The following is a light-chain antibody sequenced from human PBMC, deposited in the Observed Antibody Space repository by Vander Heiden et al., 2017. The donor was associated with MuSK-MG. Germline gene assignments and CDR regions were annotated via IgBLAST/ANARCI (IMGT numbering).Light chain of an antibody. CDR3: QSYDSSLSGVI. CDR1: SSNSGAAYD. Sequence: QSVLTQPPSVSWAPGHRATISCTGSSSNSGAAYDVYWYQHHPGTAPKLLIYDDRNRRSGVPDRFSGSKSGTSASVAITGLQAEDEAYYYCQSYDSSLSGVIFGGGTKLTVL. J-gene: IGLJ2*01. V-gene: IGLV1-40*01. CDR2: DDR.